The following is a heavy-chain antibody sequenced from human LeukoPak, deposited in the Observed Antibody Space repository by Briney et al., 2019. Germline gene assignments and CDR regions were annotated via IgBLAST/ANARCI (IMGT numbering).Heavy chain of an antibody. CDR2: ISSYNANT. D-gene: IGHD4-17*01. V-gene: IGHV1-18*04. CDR3: ARDRGPTTVTTAWAVDY. Sequence: ASVEVSCKASGYTFTAHYMHWVRQAPGQGLEWMGWISSYNANTNYAQKLQGRVTMTTDTSTSTAYMDLRSLRSDDTAVYYCARDRGPTTVTTAWAVDYWGQGTLVTVSS. J-gene: IGHJ4*02. CDR1: GYTFTAHY.